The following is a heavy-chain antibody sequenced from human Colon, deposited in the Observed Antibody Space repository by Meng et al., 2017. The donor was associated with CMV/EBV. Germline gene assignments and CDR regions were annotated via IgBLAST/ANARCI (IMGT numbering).Heavy chain of an antibody. CDR3: ASQAATHTYFDF. J-gene: IGHJ4*01. CDR2: INPTGDST. CDR1: GYTFSKSY. V-gene: IGHV1-46*01. D-gene: IGHD6-13*01. Sequence: QVQLVQSGAEVTKPGASVEVSCKASGYTFSKSYIYWVRQAPGQGPEWMGIINPTGDSTTLAQKFQGRVTVTRDTSTNTVYMELSSLRSDDTAVYYCASQAATHTYFDFWGHGTLVTVSS.